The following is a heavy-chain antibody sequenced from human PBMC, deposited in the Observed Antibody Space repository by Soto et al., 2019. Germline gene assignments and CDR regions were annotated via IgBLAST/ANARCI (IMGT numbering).Heavy chain of an antibody. D-gene: IGHD3-3*01. CDR2: ISAYNGNT. CDR3: ARTITIFGVVNDAFDI. Sequence: ASVKVSCKASGYTFTSYGISWVRQAPGQGLEWMGWISAYNGNTNYAQKLQGRVTMTTDTSTSTAYMELRSLRSDDTAVYYCARTITIFGVVNDAFDIWGQGTMVTVS. V-gene: IGHV1-18*01. J-gene: IGHJ3*02. CDR1: GYTFTSYG.